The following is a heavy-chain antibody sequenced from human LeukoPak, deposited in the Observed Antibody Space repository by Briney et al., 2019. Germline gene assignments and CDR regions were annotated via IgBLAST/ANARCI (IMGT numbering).Heavy chain of an antibody. D-gene: IGHD6-19*01. Sequence: SETLSLICTVSGGSIRNNYWSWLRQPPGKGLEWIGYVYDSGSTNYNPSLRGRVNIIVDTSRSQFSLKLTSMTAADTAVYFCARDYRGFTPGWFDDWGQGTLVTVSS. CDR3: ARDYRGFTPGWFDD. CDR1: GGSIRNNY. J-gene: IGHJ4*02. V-gene: IGHV4-59*01. CDR2: VYDSGST.